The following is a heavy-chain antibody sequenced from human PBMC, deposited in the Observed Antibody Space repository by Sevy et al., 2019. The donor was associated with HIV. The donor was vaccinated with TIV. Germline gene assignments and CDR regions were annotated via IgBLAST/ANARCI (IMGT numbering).Heavy chain of an antibody. CDR2: IGNT. CDR3: ARSHNVSSSWPFDY. D-gene: IGHD2-15*01. J-gene: IGHJ4*01. Sequence: TLTLTCTVSGGSIGTYYWSWIRQSPGKGLEWIGYIGNTNYNPSLKSRVTISVEKSKNQFSLKLNSVTAADTAVYYCARSHNVSSSWPFDYWGHGILVTVSS. CDR1: GGSIGTYY. V-gene: IGHV4-59*01.